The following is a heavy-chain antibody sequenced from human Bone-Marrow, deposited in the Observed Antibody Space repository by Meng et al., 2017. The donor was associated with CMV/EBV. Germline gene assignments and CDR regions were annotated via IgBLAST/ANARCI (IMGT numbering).Heavy chain of an antibody. J-gene: IGHJ3*02. D-gene: IGHD2-2*02. CDR3: AIQAGAIVVVPAAIAPYDAFDI. CDR2: IIPIFGTA. V-gene: IGHV1-69*05. Sequence: SVKVSCKASGGTFSSYAISWVRQAPGQGLEWMGGIIPIFGTANYAQKFQGRVTITTDESTSTAYMELSSLRSEDTAVYYCAIQAGAIVVVPAAIAPYDAFDIWGQGTMVTVSS. CDR1: GGTFSSYA.